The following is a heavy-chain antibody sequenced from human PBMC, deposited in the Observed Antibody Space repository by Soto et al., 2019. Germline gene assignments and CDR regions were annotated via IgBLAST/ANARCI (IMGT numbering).Heavy chain of an antibody. CDR3: ARELPSRYFDL. Sequence: QVRLQQWGAGLLKPSETLSLTCAVYGASFSDSYWNWIRQPPGKGLEWIGEINHSGSTIYNTSLVSRVTISLDTYRKQFTLKMSSATAAYTALYYCARELPSRYFDLCGRGTPGTVSS. V-gene: IGHV4-34*01. J-gene: IGHJ2*01. CDR1: GASFSDSY. D-gene: IGHD3-10*01. CDR2: INHSGST.